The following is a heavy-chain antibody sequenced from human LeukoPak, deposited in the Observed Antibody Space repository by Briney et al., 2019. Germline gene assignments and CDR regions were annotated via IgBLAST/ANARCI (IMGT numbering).Heavy chain of an antibody. J-gene: IGHJ4*02. CDR1: GFTFSSYS. CDR2: ISSSSSYI. Sequence: GGSLRLSCAASGFTFSSYSMNWVRQAPGKGLEWVSSISSSSSYIYCADSVKGRFTISRDNAKNSLYLQMNSLRAEDTAVYYCARYGSGSYLVYWGQGTLVTVSS. D-gene: IGHD3-10*01. V-gene: IGHV3-21*01. CDR3: ARYGSGSYLVY.